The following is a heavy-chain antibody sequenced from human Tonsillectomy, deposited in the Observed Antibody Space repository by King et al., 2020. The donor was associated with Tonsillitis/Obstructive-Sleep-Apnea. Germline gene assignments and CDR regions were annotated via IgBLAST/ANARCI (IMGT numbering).Heavy chain of an antibody. D-gene: IGHD3-10*01. Sequence: QLVQSGAEVRKAGSSVKVSCKAPGDVFKQNAITWVRQAPGQGLEWMGGIIPLFGSSNYAQKLQGRISITADDFTSTVYMDLTSLRSEDTAVYYCARAAGPLRLNSYMDVWGKGTTVTVSS. CDR2: IIPLFGSS. V-gene: IGHV1-69*01. CDR3: ARAAGPLRLNSYMDV. CDR1: GDVFKQNA. J-gene: IGHJ6*03.